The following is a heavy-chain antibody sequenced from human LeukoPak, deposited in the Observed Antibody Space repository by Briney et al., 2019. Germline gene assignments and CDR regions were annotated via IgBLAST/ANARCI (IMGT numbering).Heavy chain of an antibody. CDR1: GFTFDDHG. CDR2: INWNGGST. D-gene: IGHD1-26*01. Sequence: GGSLRVSCAASGFTFDDHGMSWVRQAPGKGLKWVSGINWNGGSTGYADSVKGRFTISRDNAKNSLYLQMNSLRAEDTALYYCARDPLGRGGRPFGYWGQGTLVTVSS. CDR3: ARDPLGRGGRPFGY. V-gene: IGHV3-20*04. J-gene: IGHJ4*02.